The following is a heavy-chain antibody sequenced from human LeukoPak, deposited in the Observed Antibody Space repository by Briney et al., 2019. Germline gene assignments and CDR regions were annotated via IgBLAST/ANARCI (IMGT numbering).Heavy chain of an antibody. CDR1: GFTVSSNY. D-gene: IGHD3-10*01. CDR2: IYNDGST. Sequence: GGSLRLSCAASGFTVSSNYMSWVRQAPGKGLEWVSVIYNDGSTYYADSVKGRFTISRDNALKSVFLQMNSPRAEDTAFYYCARVPPSGEIDLWGQGNLVTVSS. CDR3: ARVPPSGEIDL. J-gene: IGHJ5*02. V-gene: IGHV3-53*01.